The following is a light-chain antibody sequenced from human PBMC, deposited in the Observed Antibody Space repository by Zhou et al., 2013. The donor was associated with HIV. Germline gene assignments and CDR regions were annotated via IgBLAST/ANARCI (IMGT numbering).Light chain of an antibody. Sequence: QSVLTQPPSVSAAPGQKVTISCSGSSSNIAKNDVSWYQHVPGTVPKLLIYDNYKRPSGIPDRFSASRSGTSATLGITGLQTGDEADYYCGTWDSILTGYFFGTGTRVTAL. V-gene: IGLV1-51*01. CDR1: SSNIAKND. CDR3: GTWDSILTGYF. J-gene: IGLJ1*01. CDR2: DNY.